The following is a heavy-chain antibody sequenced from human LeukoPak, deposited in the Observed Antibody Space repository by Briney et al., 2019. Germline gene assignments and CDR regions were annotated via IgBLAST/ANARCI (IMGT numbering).Heavy chain of an antibody. CDR3: ARSRTYSTSSFYLDC. CDR1: GYSFTTYY. J-gene: IGHJ4*02. V-gene: IGHV5-51*01. CDR2: IYPGDSDT. Sequence: GESLKISCKASGYSFTTYYIGWVRQMPGKGLEWMGIIYPGDSDTRYSPSFQGQVTISADKSISTAYLQWSSLKASDTDIYYCARSRTYSTSSFYLDCWGQGTLATVSS. D-gene: IGHD6-6*01.